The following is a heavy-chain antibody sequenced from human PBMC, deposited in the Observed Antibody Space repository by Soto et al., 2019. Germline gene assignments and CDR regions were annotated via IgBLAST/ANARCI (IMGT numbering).Heavy chain of an antibody. V-gene: IGHV1-69*01. CDR3: ATRGTQGRWLEFADY. J-gene: IGHJ4*02. D-gene: IGHD5-12*01. Sequence: QVQLVQSGAEVKRPGSSVKVSCEASGGTFSSLGFTWVRQAPGQGLEWMGGIIPISGRTTFAPKFLGRVTITADESTMTTYMELTALTSDDTAIYYCATRGTQGRWLEFADYWGQGTLVTVSS. CDR2: IIPISGRT. CDR1: GGTFSSLG.